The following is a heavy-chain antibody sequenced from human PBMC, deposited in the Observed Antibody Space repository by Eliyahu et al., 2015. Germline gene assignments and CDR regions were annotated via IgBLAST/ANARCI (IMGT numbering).Heavy chain of an antibody. CDR2: ISYDGSNK. J-gene: IGHJ6*02. D-gene: IGHD2-2*01. CDR3: AKTKVLVPAAIIAYYYYGMDV. V-gene: IGHV3-30*18. Sequence: QVQLVESGGGVVQPGRSLRLSCAASGFTFSTSGMHWVRQAPGKGLEWVALISYDGSNKYYADSVEGRFTVSRDNSKNTLYLQMNSLRAEDTALYYCAKTKVLVPAAIIAYYYYGMDVWGQGTTVTVSS. CDR1: GFTFSTSG.